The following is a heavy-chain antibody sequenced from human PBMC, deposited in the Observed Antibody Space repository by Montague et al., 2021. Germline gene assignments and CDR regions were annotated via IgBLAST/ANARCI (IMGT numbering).Heavy chain of an antibody. D-gene: IGHD3-22*01. Sequence: FRRLSCAASGFTFSSYWMHWVRQAPGKGLVWVSRINSDGSSTSYADSVKGRFTISRDNAKNTLYLQMSSLRAVDTAVYYCARDGDYYDSGGYYPGYWGQGTLVTVSS. V-gene: IGHV3-74*01. J-gene: IGHJ4*02. CDR1: GFTFSSYW. CDR2: INSDGSST. CDR3: ARDGDYYDSGGYYPGY.